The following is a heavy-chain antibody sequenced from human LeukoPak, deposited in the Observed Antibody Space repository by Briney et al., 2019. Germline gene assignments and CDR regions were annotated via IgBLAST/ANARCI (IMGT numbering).Heavy chain of an antibody. Sequence: GGSLRLSCAASGFTFSTYWMHWVRQAPGKGLEWVSGISWNSGSIGYADSVKGRFTISRDNAKNSLYLQVNSLRAEDTALYYCAKAQSHGLFDYWGQGTLVTVSS. D-gene: IGHD3-16*01. V-gene: IGHV3-9*01. J-gene: IGHJ4*02. CDR1: GFTFSTYW. CDR3: AKAQSHGLFDY. CDR2: ISWNSGSI.